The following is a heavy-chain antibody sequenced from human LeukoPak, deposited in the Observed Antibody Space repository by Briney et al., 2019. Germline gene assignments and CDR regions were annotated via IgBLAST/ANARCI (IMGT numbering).Heavy chain of an antibody. CDR3: MGALPAAPDY. CDR1: GFTFSSYA. CDR2: ISYDGSNK. D-gene: IGHD2-2*01. V-gene: IGHV3-30-3*01. J-gene: IGHJ4*02. Sequence: GGSLRLSCAASGFTFSSYAMHWVRQAPGKGLEWVAVISYDGSNKYYADSVKGRFTISRDNSKNTLYPQMNSLRAEDTAVYYCMGALPAAPDYWGQGTLVTVSS.